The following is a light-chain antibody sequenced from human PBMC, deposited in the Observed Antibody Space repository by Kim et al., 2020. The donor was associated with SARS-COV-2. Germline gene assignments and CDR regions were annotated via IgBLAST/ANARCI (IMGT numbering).Light chain of an antibody. Sequence: QSALTQPRSVSGSPGQSVTISCTGTSSDVGGYNYVSWYQQHPSKAPKLMIYDVSKRPSGVPDRFSGSKSGNTASLTISGLQAEDEADYYCCSYAGSYTFVYVFGTGTKVTVL. CDR1: SSDVGGYNY. V-gene: IGLV2-11*01. CDR3: CSYAGSYTFVYV. J-gene: IGLJ1*01. CDR2: DVS.